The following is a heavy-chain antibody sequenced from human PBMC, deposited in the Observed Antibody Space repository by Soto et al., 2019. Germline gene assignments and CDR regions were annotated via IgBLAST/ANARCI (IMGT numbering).Heavy chain of an antibody. V-gene: IGHV3-23*01. CDR3: SKSNGDNWDRYVFEF. CDR2: ISGLGGSI. Sequence: EVQLLESGGGLVQPGGSLRLSCAASGFTFSSFSLSWVRQAPGKGLEWVSGISGLGGSIYYADSVKGRFTISRDKSKNTLYLQMNSLRAEDTAVYYSSKSNGDNWDRYVFEFWGQGALVTVSS. D-gene: IGHD1-20*01. J-gene: IGHJ4*02. CDR1: GFTFSSFS.